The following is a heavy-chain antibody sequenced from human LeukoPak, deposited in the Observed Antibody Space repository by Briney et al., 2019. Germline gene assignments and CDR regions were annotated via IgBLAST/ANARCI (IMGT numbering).Heavy chain of an antibody. CDR2: IKQDGSEK. CDR1: GFTFSNYW. Sequence: GGSLRLSCAASGFTFSNYWMTWVRQAPGKGLEWVGNIKQDGSEKYYVDSVKGRFIISRDNSKNTLYLQMNSLRAEDTAVYYCARVPTMYSSSWYVFDYWGQGTLVTVSS. J-gene: IGHJ4*02. D-gene: IGHD6-13*01. V-gene: IGHV3-7*01. CDR3: ARVPTMYSSSWYVFDY.